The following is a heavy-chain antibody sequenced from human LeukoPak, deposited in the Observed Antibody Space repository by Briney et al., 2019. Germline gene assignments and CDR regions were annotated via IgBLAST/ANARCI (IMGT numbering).Heavy chain of an antibody. CDR1: GFTFSSYE. CDR2: ISSSGSTI. V-gene: IGHV3-48*03. Sequence: GGSLRLSCAASGFTFSSYEMNWVRQAPGKGLEWVSYISSSGSTIYYADSVKGRFTISRDNAKNSLYLQMNSLRAEDTAVYYCARAMAYYYYGMDVWGQGTTVTVSS. CDR3: ARAMAYYYYGMDV. J-gene: IGHJ6*02. D-gene: IGHD3-10*01.